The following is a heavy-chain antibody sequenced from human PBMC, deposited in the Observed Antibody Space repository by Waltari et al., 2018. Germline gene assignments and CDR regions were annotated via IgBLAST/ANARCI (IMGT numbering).Heavy chain of an antibody. Sequence: EVQLVESGGGLVKPGGSLRLSCVASGFTFGAFNMNWVRHAPGKGMDWVSFISTRSSYINYADSVKGRFTVSRDNAKNSLYLQLNTLRAEDTAVYFCARNFYYGLDVWGQGTTVTVSS. CDR3: ARNFYYGLDV. CDR2: ISTRSSYI. J-gene: IGHJ6*02. V-gene: IGHV3-21*01. CDR1: GFTFGAFN.